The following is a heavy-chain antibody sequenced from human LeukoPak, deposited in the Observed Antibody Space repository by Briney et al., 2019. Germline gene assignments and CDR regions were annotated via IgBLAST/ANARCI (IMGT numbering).Heavy chain of an antibody. CDR1: GFTFSSYA. D-gene: IGHD5-24*01. J-gene: IGHJ4*02. Sequence: GGSLRRSCAASGFTFSSYAMSWVRQAPGKGLEWVSGISGTGGSIYYADSVKGRFTISRDNSKNTLYLQMNSLRAEDTAVYYCAKAAVITGGLYYFDYWGQGTLVTVSS. CDR2: ISGTGGSI. V-gene: IGHV3-23*01. CDR3: AKAAVITGGLYYFDY.